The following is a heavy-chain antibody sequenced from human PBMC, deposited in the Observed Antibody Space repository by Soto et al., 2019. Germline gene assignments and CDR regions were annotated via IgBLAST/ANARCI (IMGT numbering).Heavy chain of an antibody. V-gene: IGHV3-30*18. D-gene: IGHD6-6*01. CDR3: AKDRRQLSALDM. Sequence: GGSLRLSCAASGFSFSSYGMHWVRQAPGRGLEWVTVISNDGNRKYYGESVKGRFSVSRDNDKDTLYLQMNGPRPEDTGVYYCAKDRRQLSALDMWGQGTTVTVS. J-gene: IGHJ3*02. CDR2: ISNDGNRK. CDR1: GFSFSSYG.